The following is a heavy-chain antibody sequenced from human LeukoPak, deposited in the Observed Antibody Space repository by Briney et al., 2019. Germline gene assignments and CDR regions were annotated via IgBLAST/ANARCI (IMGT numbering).Heavy chain of an antibody. D-gene: IGHD2-21*02. J-gene: IGHJ4*02. V-gene: IGHV4-39*01. CDR2: IYYSGNT. Sequence: SETLSLTCTASGGSISSSSYSWGWIRRPPGKGLEWIGSIYYSGNTYYNTSLKSRVTMSVDTSKNQFSLRLSSMTAADTAVYYCAAMVTAIQVFDYWGQGTLVTVSS. CDR1: GGSISSSSYS. CDR3: AAMVTAIQVFDY.